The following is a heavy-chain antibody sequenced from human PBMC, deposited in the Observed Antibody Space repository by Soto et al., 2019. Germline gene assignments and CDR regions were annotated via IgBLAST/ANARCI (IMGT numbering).Heavy chain of an antibody. CDR2: SSVYHGNT. V-gene: IGHV1-18*01. Sequence: QVQLVQSGTEVKKPGASVKLSCKTSGYTFSSYSITWVRQAPGQGLEWMVWSSVYHGNTLYAQKVQDRVTMTTDTSTSTDCMELRSLTSDETAVYFCARDIGGGEDVWGQGTTVTGSS. CDR3: ARDIGGGEDV. J-gene: IGHJ6*02. D-gene: IGHD3-16*01. CDR1: GYTFSSYS.